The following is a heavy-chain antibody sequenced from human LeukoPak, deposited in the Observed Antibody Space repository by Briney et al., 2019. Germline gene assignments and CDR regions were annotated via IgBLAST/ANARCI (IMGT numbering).Heavy chain of an antibody. CDR2: IKQDGSEK. D-gene: IGHD5-24*01. CDR1: GFTFSSYW. CDR3: AKGTDGYNPLDYFGY. Sequence: PGGSLRLSCAASGFTFSSYWMSWVRQAPGKGLEWVANIKQDGSEKYYVDSVKGRFTISRDNAKNSLYLQMNSLRAEDTAVYYCAKGTDGYNPLDYFGYWGQGTLVTVSS. V-gene: IGHV3-7*01. J-gene: IGHJ4*02.